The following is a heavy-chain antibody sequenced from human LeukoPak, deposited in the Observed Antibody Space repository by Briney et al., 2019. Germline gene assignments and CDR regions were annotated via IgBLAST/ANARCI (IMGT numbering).Heavy chain of an antibody. CDR2: GSYSGST. Sequence: SETLSLTCTVSGGSISSYYWNWIRQPPGKGLEWIGYGSYSGSTDYNPSLKSRVTISVDTSKNQFSLKLSSVTAADRAVYYCARAYGSYLFDYWGEGTLVTVSS. J-gene: IGHJ4*02. V-gene: IGHV4-59*01. D-gene: IGHD1-26*01. CDR1: GGSISSYY. CDR3: ARAYGSYLFDY.